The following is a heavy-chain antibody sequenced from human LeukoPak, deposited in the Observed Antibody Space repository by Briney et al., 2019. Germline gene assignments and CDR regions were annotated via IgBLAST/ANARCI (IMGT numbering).Heavy chain of an antibody. D-gene: IGHD5-12*01. CDR2: IYHSGST. CDR3: ARDYSAYDSFDY. J-gene: IGHJ4*02. Sequence: PSETLSLTCTVSGGSISDGDYYWSWIRQPPGKGLEWIGYIYHSGSTYYNPALKGRITVSVDTSKNQFSLKVSSVTAADTAVYYCARDYSAYDSFDYWGQGTLLTVSS. CDR1: GGSISDGDYY. V-gene: IGHV4-30-4*01.